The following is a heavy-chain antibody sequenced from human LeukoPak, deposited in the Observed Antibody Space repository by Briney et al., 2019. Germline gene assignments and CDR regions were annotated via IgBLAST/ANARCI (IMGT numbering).Heavy chain of an antibody. D-gene: IGHD5-18*01. Sequence: SETLSLICAVYGGSFSGYYWSWIRQPPGKGLEWMGEINHSGSTNYNPSLKSRVTISGDTSKTQFSLTLSSVNAADTAVYFCARVGYSYVINDWSRTGFCAYPTKYYYHMDVWGKGTTVTVSS. V-gene: IGHV4-34*01. CDR3: ARVGYSYVINDWSRTGFCAYPTKYYYHMDV. CDR2: INHSGST. J-gene: IGHJ6*03. CDR1: GGSFSGYY.